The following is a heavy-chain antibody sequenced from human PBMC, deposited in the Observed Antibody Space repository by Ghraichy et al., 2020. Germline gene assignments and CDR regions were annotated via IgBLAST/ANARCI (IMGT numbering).Heavy chain of an antibody. J-gene: IGHJ6*02. D-gene: IGHD3-22*01. V-gene: IGHV3-7*01. CDR1: GFTFSMYL. CDR2: IRQDGSEK. Sequence: LSLTCAASGFTFSMYLMSWVRQAPGKGLEWVANIRQDGSEKYYVDSVKGRFTISRDNAKHSLYLQMNSLRAEDTAVYYCAREKAASSGYYFYYYGMDVWGQGTTVTVSS. CDR3: AREKAASSGYYFYYYGMDV.